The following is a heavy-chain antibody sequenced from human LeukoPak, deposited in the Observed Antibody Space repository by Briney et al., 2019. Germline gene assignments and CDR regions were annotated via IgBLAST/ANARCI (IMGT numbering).Heavy chain of an antibody. D-gene: IGHD2-15*01. CDR2: ISSDGSST. CDR1: GFSFSTYW. J-gene: IGHJ4*02. CDR3: AREGLHCSGGSCYDY. V-gene: IGHV3-74*01. Sequence: GGSLRLSCAASGFSFSTYWMHWVRQAPGKGLVWVSRISSDGSSTTYADSVQGRSTISRDNAKNTLYLQMNSLRAEDTAVYYCAREGLHCSGGSCYDYWGQGTLVTVSS.